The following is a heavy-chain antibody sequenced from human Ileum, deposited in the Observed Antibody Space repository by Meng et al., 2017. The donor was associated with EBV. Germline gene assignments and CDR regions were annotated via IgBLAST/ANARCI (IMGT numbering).Heavy chain of an antibody. J-gene: IGHJ4*02. V-gene: IGHV4-59*08. CDR3: ARGGWSLDY. D-gene: IGHD2-15*01. CDR1: GVSISSYY. Sequence: VQLNQAGPGLVKPSESLSLTCTVLGVSISSYYWSWIRQPPGKGLEWIGYIYYSGSTNYNPSLKSRVTISVDTSKNQFSLNLSSVTAADTAVYYCARGGWSLDYWGQGTLVTVSS. CDR2: IYYSGST.